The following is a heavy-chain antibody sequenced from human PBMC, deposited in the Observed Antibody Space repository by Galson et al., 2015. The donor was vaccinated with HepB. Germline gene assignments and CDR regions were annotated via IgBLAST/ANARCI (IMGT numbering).Heavy chain of an antibody. CDR3: ARFTYYYDSSGYCDY. D-gene: IGHD3-22*01. CDR1: GGSISSGGYS. CDR2: IYHSGST. V-gene: IGHV4-30-2*01. J-gene: IGHJ4*02. Sequence: TLSLTCAVSGGSISSGGYSWRWIRQPPGKGLEWIGYIYHSGSTYYNPSLKSRVTISVDRSKNQFSLKLSSVTAADTAVYYCARFTYYYDSSGYCDYWGQGTLVTVSS.